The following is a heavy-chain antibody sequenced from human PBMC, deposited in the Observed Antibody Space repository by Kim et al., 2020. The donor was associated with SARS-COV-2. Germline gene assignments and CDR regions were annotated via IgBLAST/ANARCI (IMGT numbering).Heavy chain of an antibody. Sequence: SETLSLTCAVYGGSFSGYYWSWIRQPPGKGLEWIGEINHSGSTNYNPSLKSRVTISVDTSKNQFSLKLSSVTAADTAVYYCARGRYSGYWGQGTLVTVSS. V-gene: IGHV4-34*01. CDR3: ARGRYSGY. J-gene: IGHJ4*02. CDR2: INHSGST. D-gene: IGHD5-12*01. CDR1: GGSFSGYY.